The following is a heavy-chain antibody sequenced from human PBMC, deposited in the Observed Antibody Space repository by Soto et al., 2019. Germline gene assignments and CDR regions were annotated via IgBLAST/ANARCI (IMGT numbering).Heavy chain of an antibody. J-gene: IGHJ4*02. D-gene: IGHD2-2*02. Sequence: PGGSLRLSCAASGFTFSNYAMNWVRQAPGKGLEWVSGITGSGGATFYADSVKGRFTISRDNSKNTVYLQVNSVRADDTAVYYCAKEYTSISKGSFDYWGQEALVTVSS. V-gene: IGHV3-23*01. CDR2: ITGSGGAT. CDR3: AKEYTSISKGSFDY. CDR1: GFTFSNYA.